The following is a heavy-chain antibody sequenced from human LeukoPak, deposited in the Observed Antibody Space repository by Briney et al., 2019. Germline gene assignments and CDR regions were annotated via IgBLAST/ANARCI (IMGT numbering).Heavy chain of an antibody. J-gene: IGHJ4*02. CDR1: GGSFSGYY. V-gene: IGHV4-34*01. Sequence: SETLSLTCAVYGGSFSGYYWSWIRQPPGKGLEWIGEINHSGSTNYNPSLKSRVTISVDTSKNQFSLKLSSVTAADTAVYYCARGGFDNNAVAGHYYFDYWGQGTLVTVSS. CDR3: ARGGFDNNAVAGHYYFDY. D-gene: IGHD6-19*01. CDR2: INHSGST.